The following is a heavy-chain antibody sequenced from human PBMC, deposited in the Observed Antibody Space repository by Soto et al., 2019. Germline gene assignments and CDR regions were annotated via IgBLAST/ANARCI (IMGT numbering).Heavy chain of an antibody. V-gene: IGHV1-69*13. CDR3: ARDLDANYYGSGSLMGGMDV. D-gene: IGHD3-10*01. J-gene: IGHJ6*02. Sequence: ASVKVSCKASGGTFSSYAISWVRQAPGQGLEWMGGIIPIFGTANYAQKFQGRVTITADESTSTAYMELSSLRSEDTAVYYCARDLDANYYGSGSLMGGMDVWGQGTTVTVSS. CDR1: GGTFSSYA. CDR2: IIPIFGTA.